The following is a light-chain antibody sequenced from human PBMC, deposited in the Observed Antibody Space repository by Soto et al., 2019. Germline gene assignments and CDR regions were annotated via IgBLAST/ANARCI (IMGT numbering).Light chain of an antibody. CDR2: AAS. J-gene: IGKJ1*01. Sequence: DIQMTQSPSTLYASVGDIVTVTCRASQSITGWLAWFQQKPGKAPKLLIFAASSLQSGVPSRFSGSRSGPDFTLTISSLQPEDFATYYCQQSYSSPPTFGQGAKVDIK. CDR3: QQSYSSPPT. CDR1: QSITGW. V-gene: IGKV1-39*01.